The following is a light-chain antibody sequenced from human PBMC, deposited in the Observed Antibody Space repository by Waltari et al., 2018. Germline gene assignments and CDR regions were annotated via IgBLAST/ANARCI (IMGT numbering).Light chain of an antibody. J-gene: IGKJ4*01. CDR1: ESVLYSSNNKNH. V-gene: IGKV4-1*01. CDR2: WAS. Sequence: DIVMTQSPESLAVSLGERATINCKSRESVLYSSNNKNHLAWYQQKPGQPPKLLLYWASTRESGVPDRFSGSGSETDFTLTVTSLQAEDAAVYYCQQYYSTPLTFGGGTRVEI. CDR3: QQYYSTPLT.